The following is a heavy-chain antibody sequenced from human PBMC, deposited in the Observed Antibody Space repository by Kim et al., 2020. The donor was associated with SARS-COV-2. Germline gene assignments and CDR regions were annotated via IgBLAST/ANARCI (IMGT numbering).Heavy chain of an antibody. CDR2: IYYSGST. Sequence: SETLSLTCTVSGGSISSSSYYWGWIRQPPGKGLEWIGSIYYSGSTYYNPSLKSRVTISVDTSKNQFSLKLSSVTAADKAVYYCARDWYCSGGSCYLYYYYYYGMDVWGQGTTVTVSS. J-gene: IGHJ6*02. CDR3: ARDWYCSGGSCYLYYYYYYGMDV. D-gene: IGHD2-15*01. V-gene: IGHV4-39*07. CDR1: GGSISSSSYY.